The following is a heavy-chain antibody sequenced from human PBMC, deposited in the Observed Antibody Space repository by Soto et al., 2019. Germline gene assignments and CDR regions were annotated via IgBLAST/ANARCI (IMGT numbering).Heavy chain of an antibody. CDR2: IYYSGST. Sequence: PSETLSLTCTVSGGSVSSGSYYWSWIRQPPGKGLEWIGYIYYSGSTNYNPSLKSRVTISVDTSKNQFSLKLSSVTAADTAVYYCARGDYDFWSGPFYYYYYGMDVWGQGTTVTVSS. V-gene: IGHV4-61*01. CDR3: ARGDYDFWSGPFYYYYYGMDV. J-gene: IGHJ6*02. CDR1: GGSVSSGSYY. D-gene: IGHD3-3*01.